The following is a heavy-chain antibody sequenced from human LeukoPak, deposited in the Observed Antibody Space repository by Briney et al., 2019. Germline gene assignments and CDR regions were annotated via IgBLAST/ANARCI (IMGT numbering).Heavy chain of an antibody. V-gene: IGHV4-34*01. CDR3: ARCSSGWRGY. CDR2: INHSGST. CDR1: GGSFSGYY. Sequence: SETLSLTCAVYGGSFSGYYWSWIRQPPGKGLEWIGEINHSGSTNYNPSLKSRVTISVDTSKNQFSLKLSSVTAADTAVYYCARCSSGWRGYWGQGTLVTVSS. D-gene: IGHD2-15*01. J-gene: IGHJ4*02.